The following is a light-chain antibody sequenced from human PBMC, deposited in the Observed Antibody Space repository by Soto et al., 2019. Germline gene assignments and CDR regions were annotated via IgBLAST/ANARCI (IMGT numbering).Light chain of an antibody. CDR1: QSLTGR. CDR2: AAS. J-gene: IGKJ4*01. CDR3: QQSYSTPRT. Sequence: DIQMTQSPSTLSASIGDRVTLTCRASQSLTGRLAWYQQKPGRPPKLLIYAASILQNGVPSTFSGSGSGTDFTLTISTLQPEDFATYYCQQSYSTPRTFGGGTKVEVK. V-gene: IGKV1-39*01.